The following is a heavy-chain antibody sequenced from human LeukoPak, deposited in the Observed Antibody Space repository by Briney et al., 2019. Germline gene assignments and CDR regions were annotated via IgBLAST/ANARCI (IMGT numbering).Heavy chain of an antibody. CDR2: ISYDGSNK. V-gene: IGHV3-30*04. Sequence: PGRSLRLSCAASGFTFSSYAMHWVRQAPGKGLVWVAVISYDGSNKYYADSVKGRFTISRDNSKNTLYLQMNSLRAEDTAVYYCARASGSYLYYLDYWGQGTLVTVSS. D-gene: IGHD1-26*01. CDR3: ARASGSYLYYLDY. J-gene: IGHJ4*02. CDR1: GFTFSSYA.